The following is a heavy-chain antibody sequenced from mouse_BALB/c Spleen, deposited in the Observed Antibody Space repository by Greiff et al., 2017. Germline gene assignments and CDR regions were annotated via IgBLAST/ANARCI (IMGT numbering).Heavy chain of an antibody. CDR2: ISYSGST. D-gene: IGHD1-1*01. J-gene: IGHJ2*01. CDR3: ARSFITFFDY. V-gene: IGHV3-2*02. CDR1: GYSITSDYA. Sequence: EVQLQQSGPGLVKPSQSLSLTCTVTGYSITSDYAWNWIRQFPGNKLEWMGYISYSGSTSYNPSLKSRIPITRDTSKNQFFLQLNSVTTEDTATYYCARSFITFFDYWGQGTTLTVSS.